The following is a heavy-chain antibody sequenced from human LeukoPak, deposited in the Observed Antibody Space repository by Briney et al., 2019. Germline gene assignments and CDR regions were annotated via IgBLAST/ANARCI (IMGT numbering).Heavy chain of an antibody. CDR1: GFTFRSYW. CDR2: IKQDGREK. CDR3: ASGLELDY. J-gene: IGHJ4*02. V-gene: IGHV3-7*03. Sequence: GGSLRLSCAASGFTFRSYWMRWVRQAPGKGLEWVANIKQDGREKNYVDSVKGRFTISRDNAKNSLYLQMNSLRAEDTAVYYCASGLELDYWGQGTLVTVSS.